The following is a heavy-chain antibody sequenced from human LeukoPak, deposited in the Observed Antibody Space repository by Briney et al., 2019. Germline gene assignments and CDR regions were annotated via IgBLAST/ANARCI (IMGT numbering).Heavy chain of an antibody. V-gene: IGHV4-34*01. CDR1: GGSFSGYY. Sequence: SETLSLTCAVYGGSFSGYYWSWIRQPPGKGLEWIGEINHSGSTNYNPSLKSRVTISVDTSKNQFSLKLSSVTAADTAVYYCARRDTAMVIDAFDIWGQGTMVTVS. D-gene: IGHD5-18*01. CDR2: INHSGST. CDR3: ARRDTAMVIDAFDI. J-gene: IGHJ3*02.